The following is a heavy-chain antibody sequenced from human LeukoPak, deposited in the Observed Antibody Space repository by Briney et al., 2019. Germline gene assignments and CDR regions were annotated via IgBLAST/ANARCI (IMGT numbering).Heavy chain of an antibody. J-gene: IGHJ4*02. Sequence: GGSLRLSCAASGFTFSSYGMHWVRQAPGKGLEWVAFIRYDGSNKYYADSVKGRFTISRDNSKNTLYLQMNSLRAEDTAVYYCARRLALGCSSTSCYDYWGQGTLVTVSS. V-gene: IGHV3-30*02. CDR2: IRYDGSNK. CDR1: GFTFSSYG. CDR3: ARRLALGCSSTSCYDY. D-gene: IGHD2-2*01.